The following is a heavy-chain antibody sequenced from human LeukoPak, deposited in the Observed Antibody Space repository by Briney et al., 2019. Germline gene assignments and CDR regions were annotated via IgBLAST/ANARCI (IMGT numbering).Heavy chain of an antibody. J-gene: IGHJ4*02. Sequence: GGSLRLSCVGSGFAFRGHAMSWVRQAPEKGLEFVSGIYENGGTTYYADSVKGRFSISRDNSKNTLYLQMDSLRGEDTAVYYCAKDFRIGYSAHFDYWGQGALVTVSS. CDR3: AKDFRIGYSAHFDY. CDR1: GFAFRGHA. CDR2: IYENGGTT. V-gene: IGHV3-23*01. D-gene: IGHD2-21*01.